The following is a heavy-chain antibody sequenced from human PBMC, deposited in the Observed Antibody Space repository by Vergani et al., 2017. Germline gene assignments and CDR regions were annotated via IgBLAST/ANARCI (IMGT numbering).Heavy chain of an antibody. Sequence: QVQLVQSGAEVKKPGASVKVSCKASGYTFTSYGISWVRQAPGQGLEWMGWISAYNGNTNYAQKLQGRVTMTTDTPTNTAYMELTRLRSDDTAVYYRARVFMWRVAPHYNTYGGMVVCVAGSTVTVSS. CDR2: ISAYNGNT. CDR3: ARVFMWRVAPHYNTYGGMVV. V-gene: IGHV1-18*01. D-gene: IGHD2-15*01. J-gene: IGHJ6*04. CDR1: GYTFTSYG.